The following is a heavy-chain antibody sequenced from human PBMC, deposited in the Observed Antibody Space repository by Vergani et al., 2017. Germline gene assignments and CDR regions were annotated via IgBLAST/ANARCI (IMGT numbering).Heavy chain of an antibody. D-gene: IGHD3-10*01. Sequence: VQLVQSGAEVKKPGASVKVSCKVSGYTPTELSMHWVRQAPGKGLEWMGGFDPEDGETIYAQKFQVRVTMTEVTSTDTAYMELSSLRSEDTAVYYCATSMVVRGVSILDYWGQGTLVTVSS. J-gene: IGHJ4*02. V-gene: IGHV1-24*01. CDR3: ATSMVVRGVSILDY. CDR2: FDPEDGET. CDR1: GYTPTELS.